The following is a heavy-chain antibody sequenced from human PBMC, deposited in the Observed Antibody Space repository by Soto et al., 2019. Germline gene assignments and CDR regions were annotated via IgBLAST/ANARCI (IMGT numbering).Heavy chain of an antibody. J-gene: IGHJ1*01. CDR3: AKEINVQLWSTGYFQR. CDR1: GATLSGSA. D-gene: IGHD5-18*01. Sequence: GASVQVSCKASGATLSGSAFSWVRQAPGQGREWMGGITPTLGTTNYTQHLQGRVTITADESTATSFMELTSLTSADTAVYYCAKEINVQLWSTGYFQRWGQGTMVTVSS. V-gene: IGHV1-69*13. CDR2: ITPTLGTT.